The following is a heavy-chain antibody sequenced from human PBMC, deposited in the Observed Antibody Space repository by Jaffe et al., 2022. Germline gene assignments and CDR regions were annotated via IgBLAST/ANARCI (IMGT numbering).Heavy chain of an antibody. V-gene: IGHV4-34*01. Sequence: QVQLQQWGAGLLKPSETLSLTCAVYGGSFSGYYWSWIRQPPGKGLEWIGEINHSGSTNYNPSLKSRVTISVDTSKNQFSLKLSSVTAADTAVYYCARGGRGDILNPNWFDPWGQGTLVTVSS. J-gene: IGHJ5*02. CDR1: GGSFSGYY. D-gene: IGHD3-9*01. CDR3: ARGGRGDILNPNWFDP. CDR2: INHSGST.